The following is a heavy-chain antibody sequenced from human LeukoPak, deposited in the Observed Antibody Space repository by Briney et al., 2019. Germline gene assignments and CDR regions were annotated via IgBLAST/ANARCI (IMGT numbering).Heavy chain of an antibody. CDR2: IIPVFGTA. Sequence: ASVKVSCKASGGTFNSHVISWLRQAPGQGLEWMGGIIPVFGTASYAEKFQGRVTITTDESTTTAYMETSSLTSEDTAVYYCARGYYYGSESYWHTKWFDPWGQGTLVTVSS. D-gene: IGHD3-10*01. J-gene: IGHJ5*02. CDR1: GGTFNSHV. V-gene: IGHV1-69*05. CDR3: ARGYYYGSESYWHTKWFDP.